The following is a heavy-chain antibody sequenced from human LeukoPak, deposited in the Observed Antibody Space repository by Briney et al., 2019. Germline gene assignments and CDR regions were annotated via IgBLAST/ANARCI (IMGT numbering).Heavy chain of an antibody. CDR3: ARVSITGTTEIFY. Sequence: PSETLSLTCSVSGHSISSGYYWGWVRQPPGKGLEWIGSISQSGSTYYSPSLRSRVTISVDTSKNQISLKLSFVTAADTAVYYCARVSITGTTEIFYWGQGTLVTVSS. CDR2: ISQSGST. D-gene: IGHD1-7*01. V-gene: IGHV4-38-2*02. CDR1: GHSISSGYY. J-gene: IGHJ4*02.